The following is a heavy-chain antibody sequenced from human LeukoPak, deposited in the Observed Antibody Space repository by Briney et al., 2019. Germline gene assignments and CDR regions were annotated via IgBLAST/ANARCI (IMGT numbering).Heavy chain of an antibody. D-gene: IGHD5-18*01. J-gene: IGHJ6*03. CDR1: GFTFSSYG. CDR3: ARDTAVEVLDYYYYYMDV. CDR2: IKQDGSEK. V-gene: IGHV3-7*01. Sequence: QTGGSLRLSCAASGFTFSSYGMHWVRQAPGKGLEWVANIKQDGSEKYYVDSVKGRFTISRDNAKNSLYMQMNSLRAEDTAVYYCARDTAVEVLDYYYYYMDVWGKGTTVTVSS.